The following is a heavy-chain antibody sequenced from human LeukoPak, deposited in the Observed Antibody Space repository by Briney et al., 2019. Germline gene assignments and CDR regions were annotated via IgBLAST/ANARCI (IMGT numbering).Heavy chain of an antibody. V-gene: IGHV3-74*01. CDR2: INSDGSWT. CDR3: VSSYETY. CDR1: GNYW. J-gene: IGHJ4*02. D-gene: IGHD2-2*01. Sequence: GGSLRLSCAASGNYWMHWVRQAPGKGLVWVSHINSDGSWTSYADSVKGRFTISKDNAKNTVYLQMNNLRAEDTAVYYCVSSYETYWGRGTLVTVSS.